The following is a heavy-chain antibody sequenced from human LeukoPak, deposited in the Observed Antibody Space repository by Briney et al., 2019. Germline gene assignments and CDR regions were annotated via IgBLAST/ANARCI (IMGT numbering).Heavy chain of an antibody. V-gene: IGHV1-2*02. D-gene: IGHD2-15*01. J-gene: IGHJ6*03. CDR1: GYTFTGYY. CDR2: INPNSGDT. Sequence: ASVKVSCKASGYTFTGYYVHWVRQAPGQGLEWMGWINPNSGDTKSAQNFQGRVTVTRDTSISTAYMELSSLRSDDTAVYYCAREQYCSGGGSYDNFVATSMDASGKGSTVTNSS. CDR3: AREQYCSGGGSYDNFVATSMDA.